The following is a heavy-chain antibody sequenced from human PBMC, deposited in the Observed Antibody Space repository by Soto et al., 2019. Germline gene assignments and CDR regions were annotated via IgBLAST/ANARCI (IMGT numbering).Heavy chain of an antibody. Sequence: QVQLVQSGAEVKKPGSSVKVSCKASGGTFSSYAISWVRXXPGQGLEWMGGIIPIFGTANYAQKFQGRVTITADEATSTAYMELSSLRSEDTAVYYCARSITGTVSYYYGMDVWGQGTTVTVSS. J-gene: IGHJ6*02. D-gene: IGHD1-20*01. V-gene: IGHV1-69*12. CDR1: GGTFSSYA. CDR3: ARSITGTVSYYYGMDV. CDR2: IIPIFGTA.